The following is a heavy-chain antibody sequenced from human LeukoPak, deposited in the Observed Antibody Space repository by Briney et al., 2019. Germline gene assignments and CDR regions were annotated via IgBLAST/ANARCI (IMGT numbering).Heavy chain of an antibody. CDR2: IYSGGST. CDR3: ARSRRDGYNYDFYYSMDV. CDR1: GFTVTSNY. V-gene: IGHV3-66*01. J-gene: IGHJ6*03. D-gene: IGHD5-24*01. Sequence: GGSLRLSCAASGFTVTSNYMNWVRQAPGKGLEWVSVIYSGGSTDHADSVKGRFTISRDNSKNTLYLQMNSLRAEDTAVYYCARSRRDGYNYDFYYSMDVWGKGTTVTISS.